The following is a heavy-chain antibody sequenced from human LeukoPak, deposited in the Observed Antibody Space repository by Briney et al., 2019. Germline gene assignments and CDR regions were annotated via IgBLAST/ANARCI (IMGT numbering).Heavy chain of an antibody. CDR3: ARVTSRPGAYGDHFDY. CDR2: IYYSGST. Sequence: SETLSLTCTVSGGSISSGDYYWRWIRQPPGKGLEWIGYIYYSGSTYYSPSLKSRVTISVDTSKNQFSLKLSSVTAADTAVYYCARVTSRPGAYGDHFDYWGQGTLVTVSS. CDR1: GGSISSGDYY. V-gene: IGHV4-61*08. D-gene: IGHD4-17*01. J-gene: IGHJ4*02.